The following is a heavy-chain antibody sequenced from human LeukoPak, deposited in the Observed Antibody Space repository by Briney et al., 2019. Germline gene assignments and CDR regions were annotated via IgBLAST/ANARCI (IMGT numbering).Heavy chain of an antibody. D-gene: IGHD3-16*01. CDR2: VYNSGDT. CDR1: GGSISSSSYY. CDR3: ARLKLGAYFDL. J-gene: IGHJ2*01. V-gene: IGHV4-61*05. Sequence: SETLSLTCTVSGGSISSSSYYWGWIRQSPGKGLEWVGYVYNSGDTGKNPSLKSRVTILLDTSKNQCSLKLTSVSAADTAVYYCARLKLGAYFDLWGRGTLVTVSS.